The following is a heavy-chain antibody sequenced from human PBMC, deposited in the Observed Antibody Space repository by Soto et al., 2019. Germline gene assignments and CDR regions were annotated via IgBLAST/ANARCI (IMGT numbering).Heavy chain of an antibody. CDR1: GYTFTSYG. V-gene: IGHV1-18*01. D-gene: IGHD3-10*01. CDR3: ARDALWFGELFPPRWFDP. Sequence: GASVKASCKASGYTFTSYGISWVRQAPGQGLEWMGWISAYNGNTNYAQKLQGRVTMTTDTSTSTAYMELRSLRSDDTAVYYCARDALWFGELFPPRWFDPWGQGTLVTVSS. CDR2: ISAYNGNT. J-gene: IGHJ5*02.